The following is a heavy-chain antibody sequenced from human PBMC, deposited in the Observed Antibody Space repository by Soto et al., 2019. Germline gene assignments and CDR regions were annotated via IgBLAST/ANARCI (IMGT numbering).Heavy chain of an antibody. Sequence: VKVSCNNSGYTSTAYCTHWTRQSPGPGLEWMGWRNPKSGGANFGQKFQGRVALSRDTSSVTAYIEVNGRTSGVTAVYFCTRENSEYSAGLYDDFGIWGQGTTVNV. D-gene: IGHD5-18*01. J-gene: IGHJ3*02. CDR1: GYTSTAYC. CDR3: TRENSEYSAGLYDDFGI. CDR2: RNPKSGGA. V-gene: IGHV1-2*02.